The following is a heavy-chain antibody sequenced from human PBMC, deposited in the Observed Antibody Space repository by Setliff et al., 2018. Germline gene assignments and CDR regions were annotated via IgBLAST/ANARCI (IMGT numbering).Heavy chain of an antibody. Sequence: GASVKVSCKASGYAFGSSGISWVRQAPGQGLEWMGWISAYNGYIVYAQKFQGRVTTTTDTSTTTAYMEVRSLRSDDTAVYYCARDRKEIVVKPPAASLDYWGQGTQVTVSS. V-gene: IGHV1-18*01. D-gene: IGHD2-2*01. J-gene: IGHJ4*02. CDR3: ARDRKEIVVKPPAASLDY. CDR1: GYAFGSSG. CDR2: ISAYNGYI.